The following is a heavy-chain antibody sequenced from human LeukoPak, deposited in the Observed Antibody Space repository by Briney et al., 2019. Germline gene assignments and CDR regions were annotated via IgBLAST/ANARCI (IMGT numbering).Heavy chain of an antibody. CDR2: INHSGST. V-gene: IGHV4-34*01. CDR1: GGSFSGYY. CDR3: ARGPYGYCSSTTCYSVRGYSSGWYLNY. J-gene: IGHJ4*02. D-gene: IGHD2-2*02. Sequence: SETLSLTCAVYGGSFSGYYWSWIRQPPGKGLEWIGEINHSGSTNYNPSLKRRVTRSVDTSKNQFSLKLSSVTAADTAVYFCARGPYGYCSSTTCYSVRGYSSGWYLNYWGQGTLVTVSS.